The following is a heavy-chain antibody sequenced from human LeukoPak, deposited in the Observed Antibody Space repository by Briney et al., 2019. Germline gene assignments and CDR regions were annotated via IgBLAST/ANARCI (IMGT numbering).Heavy chain of an antibody. J-gene: IGHJ3*02. CDR1: GGSISSGGYY. CDR2: IYHSGST. V-gene: IGHV4-30-2*01. D-gene: IGHD6-6*01. Sequence: PSETLSLTCTVSGGSISSGGYYWSWIRQPPGKGLEWIGYIYHSGSTYYDPSLKSRVTISVDRSKNQFSLKLSSVTAADTAVYYCARRYVEYSAFDIWGQGTMVTVSS. CDR3: ARRYVEYSAFDI.